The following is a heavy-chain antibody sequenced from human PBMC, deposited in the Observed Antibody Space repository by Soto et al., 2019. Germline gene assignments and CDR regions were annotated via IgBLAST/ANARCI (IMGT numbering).Heavy chain of an antibody. J-gene: IGHJ4*02. CDR2: IYYSGST. CDR3: ARQLIT. Sequence: PSETLSLTCTVSGGSISGFYWSWIRQPPGKGLEWIGYIYYSGSTNYNPSLKSRVTISVDTSKNQFSLKLSSVTAADTAIYYCARQLITWGQGILVTVS. CDR1: GGSISGFY. V-gene: IGHV4-59*08.